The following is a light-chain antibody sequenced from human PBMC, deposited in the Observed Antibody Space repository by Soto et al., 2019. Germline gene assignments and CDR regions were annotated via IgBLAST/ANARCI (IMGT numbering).Light chain of an antibody. CDR2: GAS. CDR3: QQYGGSPLVT. CDR1: QSVSSVS. V-gene: IGKV3-20*01. Sequence: EIVLTQSPGTLYLSPGETATLSCRASQSVSSVSLAWYQQKPGQAPRLLVYGASTRATGIPDRFSGSGSGTDFTLTISRLEPEDFAVYYCQQYGGSPLVTFGQGTKLEIK. J-gene: IGKJ2*01.